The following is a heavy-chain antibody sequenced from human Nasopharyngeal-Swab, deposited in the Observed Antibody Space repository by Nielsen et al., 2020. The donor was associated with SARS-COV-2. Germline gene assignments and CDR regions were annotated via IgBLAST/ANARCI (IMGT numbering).Heavy chain of an antibody. D-gene: IGHD3-3*01. V-gene: IGHV4-31*03. CDR3: ARALRATIFGVVSHFDY. J-gene: IGHJ4*02. Sequence: SETLSLTCTVSGGSISSGGYYWSWIRQNPGKGLEWIGYIYYSGSTYYNPSLKSRVTISVDTSKNQFSLKLSSVTAADTAVYYCARALRATIFGVVSHFDYWGQGTLVTVSS. CDR2: IYYSGST. CDR1: GGSISSGGYY.